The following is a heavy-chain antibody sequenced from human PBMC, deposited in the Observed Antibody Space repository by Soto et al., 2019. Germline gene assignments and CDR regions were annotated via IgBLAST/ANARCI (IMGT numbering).Heavy chain of an antibody. V-gene: IGHV3-48*01. D-gene: IGHD6-13*01. CDR2: ISSSSSTI. J-gene: IGHJ5*02. Sequence: PGGSLRLSCAASGFTFSSYSMNWVRQAPGKGLEWVSYISSSSSTIYYADSVKGRFTISRDNAKNSLYLQMNSLRAEDTAVYYCARLPSHSSSWYWFDPWGQGTLVTVSS. CDR1: GFTFSSYS. CDR3: ARLPSHSSSWYWFDP.